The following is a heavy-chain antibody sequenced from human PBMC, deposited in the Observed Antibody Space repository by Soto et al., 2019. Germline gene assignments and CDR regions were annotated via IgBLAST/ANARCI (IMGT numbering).Heavy chain of an antibody. CDR3: ARGSQLLWFGEKTGYSYMDA. V-gene: IGHV1-2*04. CDR1: GYTFTGYY. CDR2: INPNSGGT. J-gene: IGHJ6*03. Sequence: ASVKVSCKASGYTFTGYYMHWVRQAPGQGLEWMGWINPNSGGTNYAQKFQGWVTMTRDTSISTAYMELSRLRSDDTAVYYCARGSQLLWFGEKTGYSYMDAWGKGTTVTVSS. D-gene: IGHD3-10*01.